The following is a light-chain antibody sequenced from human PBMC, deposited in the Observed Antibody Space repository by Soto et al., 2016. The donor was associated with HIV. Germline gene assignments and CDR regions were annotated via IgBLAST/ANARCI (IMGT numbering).Light chain of an antibody. V-gene: IGLV3-1*01. Sequence: SYELTQPLSVSVSPGQTARIPCSGDKLGDKYVSWFQQKPGQSPILVIYQDNKRPSGIPERISGSNSRNTATLTISGTQAIDEADYYCQAWDNSVIFGRGTRLTVL. CDR1: KLGDKY. CDR3: QAWDNSVI. CDR2: QDN. J-gene: IGLJ2*01.